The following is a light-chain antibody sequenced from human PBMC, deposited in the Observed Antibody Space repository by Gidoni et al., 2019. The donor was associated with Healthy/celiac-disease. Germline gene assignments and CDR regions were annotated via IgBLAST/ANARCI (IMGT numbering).Light chain of an antibody. CDR2: QDS. V-gene: IGLV3-1*01. CDR3: QAWDSSVV. J-gene: IGLJ2*01. CDR1: KLGDKY. Sequence: SYELTQPPSVSVSPGQTASITCSGDKLGDKYACWYQQKPGQSPVLVIYQDSKRPSGLPERFSGSNSGNTATLTISGTQAMDEADYYCQAWDSSVVVGGGTKLTVL.